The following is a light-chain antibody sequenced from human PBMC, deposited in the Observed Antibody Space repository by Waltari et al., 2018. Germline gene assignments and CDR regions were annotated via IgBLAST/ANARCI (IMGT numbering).Light chain of an antibody. CDR2: AAS. Sequence: IQLTQSPSSLSASVGDRVTITCRASQGISEFLAWYQQRPGKAPKLLIYAASTLQSGVPSRFSGSGSGTDFTLTITSLQPEDVATYYCQLLNSSQWTFGQGTKVDMK. CDR1: QGISEF. J-gene: IGKJ1*01. V-gene: IGKV1-9*01. CDR3: QLLNSSQWT.